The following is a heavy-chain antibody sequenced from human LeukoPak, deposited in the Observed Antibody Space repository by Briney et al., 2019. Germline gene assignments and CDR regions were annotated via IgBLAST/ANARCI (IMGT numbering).Heavy chain of an antibody. Sequence: GGSLRLSCAASGFTFSGHVMSWVRQAPGGGLEWVSSHSGSGKYIFYADYVKGRFTIPRDNSRNEFFLQMNSLTSGDTAEYYCAKSRATGTYPGGFDYWGLGILVTVSS. J-gene: IGHJ4*02. CDR1: GFTFSGHV. D-gene: IGHD3-10*01. CDR2: HSGSGKYI. V-gene: IGHV3-23*01. CDR3: AKSRATGTYPGGFDY.